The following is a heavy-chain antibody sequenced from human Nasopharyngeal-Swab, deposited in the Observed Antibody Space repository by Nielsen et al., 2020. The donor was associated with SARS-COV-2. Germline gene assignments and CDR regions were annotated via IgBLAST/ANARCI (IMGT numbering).Heavy chain of an antibody. Sequence: ASLMVSCYASSYTFSNYGVSWLLQAPGQGLEWWGWISVYNGNTGYAQNFQGRVTMTTDTSTNTGYLELRSLRSDDTAVYYCARGNGWYPDHWGQGTLVTVSS. D-gene: IGHD6-19*01. CDR1: SYTFSNYG. V-gene: IGHV1-18*01. CDR2: ISVYNGNT. J-gene: IGHJ4*02. CDR3: ARGNGWYPDH.